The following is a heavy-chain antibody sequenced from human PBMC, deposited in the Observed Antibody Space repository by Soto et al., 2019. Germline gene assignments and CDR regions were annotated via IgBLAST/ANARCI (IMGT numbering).Heavy chain of an antibody. D-gene: IGHD3-3*01. Sequence: QVQMVQSGGEVKKPGASVKVSCKTSGYTFTDYGISWVRQAPGQGLEWMGWINTYNDKTDYIQKLQARVTLTTDTATTTAYMELRSLTSNDTAVYYCARGYDIWSGRSFGMDVWGQGTTIIVSS. J-gene: IGHJ6*02. CDR2: INTYNDKT. CDR1: GYTFTDYG. CDR3: ARGYDIWSGRSFGMDV. V-gene: IGHV1-18*01.